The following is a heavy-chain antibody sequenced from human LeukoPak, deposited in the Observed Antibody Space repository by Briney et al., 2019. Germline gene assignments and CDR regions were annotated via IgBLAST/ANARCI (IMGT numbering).Heavy chain of an antibody. V-gene: IGHV1-18*01. D-gene: IGHD1-1*01. CDR2: IGAYNGNT. Sequence: GASVKVSCKASGYTFTSHGISWVRQAPGQGLEWMGWIGAYNGNTNYAQKLQGRVTMTTDTSTSTAYMELRSLRSDDTAVYYCARDQLGMAEFDYWGQGNLVTVSS. CDR1: GYTFTSHG. CDR3: ARDQLGMAEFDY. J-gene: IGHJ4*02.